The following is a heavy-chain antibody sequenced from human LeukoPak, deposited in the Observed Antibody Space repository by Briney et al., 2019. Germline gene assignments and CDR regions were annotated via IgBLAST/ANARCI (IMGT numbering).Heavy chain of an antibody. CDR2: IYHSGST. J-gene: IGHJ5*02. CDR1: GGSISSSNW. CDR3: AREKDSSGYYNWFDP. Sequence: SETLSLTCAVSGGSISSSNWWSWVRQPPGKGLEWIGEIYHSGSTNYNPSLKSRVTISVDKSKNQCSLKLSSVTAADTAVYHCAREKDSSGYYNWFDPWGQGTLVTVSS. D-gene: IGHD6-19*01. V-gene: IGHV4-4*02.